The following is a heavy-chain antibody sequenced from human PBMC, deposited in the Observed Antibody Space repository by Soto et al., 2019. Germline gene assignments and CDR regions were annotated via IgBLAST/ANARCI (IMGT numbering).Heavy chain of an antibody. Sequence: SGTLSLTCTVSGGSISSYYWSWIRLPPGKGQEWIGYIYYSGSTNYNPSLKSRVTISVDTSKNQFSLKLSSLTAADTAVYYCARVSYDFWSGPSRYYYYYMDVWGKGTTVTVSS. CDR1: GGSISSYY. CDR3: ARVSYDFWSGPSRYYYYYMDV. V-gene: IGHV4-59*01. J-gene: IGHJ6*03. D-gene: IGHD3-3*01. CDR2: IYYSGST.